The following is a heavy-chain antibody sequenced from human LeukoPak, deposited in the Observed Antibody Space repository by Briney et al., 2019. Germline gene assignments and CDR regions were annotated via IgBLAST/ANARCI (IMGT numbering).Heavy chain of an antibody. CDR2: IWYDGSNK. V-gene: IGHV3-33*01. Sequence: GGSLRLSCAASGFTFSSYGMHWVRQAPGKGLEWVAVIWYDGSNKYYADSVKGRFTISRDNSKNTLYLQMNSLRAEDTAVYYCARDTWELLRKYYFDYWGQGTLVTVSS. CDR3: ARDTWELLRKYYFDY. D-gene: IGHD1-26*01. J-gene: IGHJ4*02. CDR1: GFTFSSYG.